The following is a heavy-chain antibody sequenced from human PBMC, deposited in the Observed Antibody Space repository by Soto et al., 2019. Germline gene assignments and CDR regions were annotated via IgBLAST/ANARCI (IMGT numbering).Heavy chain of an antibody. V-gene: IGHV1-69*13. Sequence: SLKVSCKAPGGTFSTYAISWVRQAPGQGLEWMGGIIPMFGTANYAQRFQDRVTITADESTNTVYMELSSLRSEDTAVYYCARHRNIFDYWGQGTLVTVSS. CDR2: IIPMFGTA. CDR3: ARHRNIFDY. J-gene: IGHJ4*02. CDR1: GGTFSTYA.